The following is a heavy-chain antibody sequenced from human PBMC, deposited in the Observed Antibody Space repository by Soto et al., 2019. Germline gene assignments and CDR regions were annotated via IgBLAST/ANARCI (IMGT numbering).Heavy chain of an antibody. V-gene: IGHV3-30-3*01. J-gene: IGHJ4*02. CDR3: ARDLGSSSGWNS. CDR2: ISYDGSNK. Sequence: QVQLVESGGGVVQPGRSLRLSCAASGFNFSSYAMHWVRQAPGKGLEWVAVISYDGSNKYYADSVKGRFTISRDNSKNTLYLQMNSLRAEDTAVYYCARDLGSSSGWNSWGQGTLVTVSS. CDR1: GFNFSSYA. D-gene: IGHD6-19*01.